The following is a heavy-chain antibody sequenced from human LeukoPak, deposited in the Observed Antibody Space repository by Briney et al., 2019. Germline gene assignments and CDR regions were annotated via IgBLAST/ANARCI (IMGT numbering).Heavy chain of an antibody. Sequence: KSSETLSLTCTVSGGSIISSDYHWGWVRQPPGKGLEWIGTISYSGNTDYNPSLRSRVTISVDTSNNQFSLRLGSVTAADTAVYHCARHCCSGPAKRVFDIWGQRTMVTVSS. CDR3: ARHCCSGPAKRVFDI. CDR1: GGSIISSDYH. V-gene: IGHV4-39*01. CDR2: ISYSGNT. D-gene: IGHD2-15*01. J-gene: IGHJ3*02.